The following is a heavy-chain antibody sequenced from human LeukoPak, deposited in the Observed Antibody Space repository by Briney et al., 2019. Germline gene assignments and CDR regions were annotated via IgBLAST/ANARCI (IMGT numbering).Heavy chain of an antibody. CDR3: ARDPNDGYAFLDY. CDR2: IFDDGTT. D-gene: IGHD2-8*01. Sequence: GGSLRLSCAASEFIATNYHMNWVRQAPGKGLEWVSNIFDDGTTYYADSVKGRFTISRDISKNTAYLQMNSLRVEDTAVYYCARDPNDGYAFLDYWGQGTVVTVSS. J-gene: IGHJ4*02. CDR1: EFIATNYH. V-gene: IGHV3-66*02.